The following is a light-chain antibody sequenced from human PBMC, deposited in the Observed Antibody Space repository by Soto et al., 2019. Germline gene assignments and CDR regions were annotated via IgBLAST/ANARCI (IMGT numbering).Light chain of an antibody. CDR1: PSFSTW. Sequence: DIPMTQTPSTLSASVGDRVTITCRASPSFSTWLAWYQQKPGKAPKLLIFDASSLERGVPSRFSGSGSGTEFTRTISSLQTEVCATDYCQLYNRYTFGQGTKLEI. V-gene: IGKV1-5*01. J-gene: IGKJ2*01. CDR2: DAS. CDR3: QLYNRYT.